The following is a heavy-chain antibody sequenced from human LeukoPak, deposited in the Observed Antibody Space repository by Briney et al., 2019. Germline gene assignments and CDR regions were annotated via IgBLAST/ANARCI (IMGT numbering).Heavy chain of an antibody. J-gene: IGHJ4*02. V-gene: IGHV1-2*02. CDR1: GYTFTGYN. CDR2: XNPNSGGT. Sequence: GASVKVSCKASGYTFTGYNMHWVRXXPGXGLXWXGXXNPNSGGTNYAQKFQGRVTMTRDTSITTAYMELSSLTSDDTAVYYCATITRYHSDGYSSRGYNDYWGQGTLVTVSS. D-gene: IGHD5-24*01. CDR3: ATITRYHSDGYSSRGYNDY.